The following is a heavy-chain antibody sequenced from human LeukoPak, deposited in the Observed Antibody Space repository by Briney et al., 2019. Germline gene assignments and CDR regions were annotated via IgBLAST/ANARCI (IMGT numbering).Heavy chain of an antibody. V-gene: IGHV4-59*08. D-gene: IGHD6-25*01. Sequence: SETLSLTCTVSGGSISSYYWSWIRQPPGKGLEWIGYIYYSGSTNYNPSLKSRVTISVETSKNQFSLKLSSVTAADTAVYYCARQGGGFWYFDLWGRGTLVTVSS. CDR2: IYYSGST. CDR3: ARQGGGFWYFDL. CDR1: GGSISSYY. J-gene: IGHJ2*01.